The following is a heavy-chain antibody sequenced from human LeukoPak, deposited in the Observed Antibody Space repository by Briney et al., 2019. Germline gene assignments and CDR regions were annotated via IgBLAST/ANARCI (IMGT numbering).Heavy chain of an antibody. D-gene: IGHD2-21*02. Sequence: SETLSLTCSVSGDSIYNYYWSWIWQPPGKRLEWIGYIYYNGSTNYNPSLKSRVTFSVDTSRSQFALRLSSVTAADTAVYYCVGTYCGGDCYAMYAFDFWGQGTVVSVSS. CDR1: GDSIYNYY. CDR2: IYYNGST. V-gene: IGHV4-59*08. J-gene: IGHJ3*01. CDR3: VGTYCGGDCYAMYAFDF.